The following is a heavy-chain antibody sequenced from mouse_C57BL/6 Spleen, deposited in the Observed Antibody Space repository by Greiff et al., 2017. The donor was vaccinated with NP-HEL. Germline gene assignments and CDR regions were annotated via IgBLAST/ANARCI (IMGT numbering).Heavy chain of an antibody. D-gene: IGHD1-1*02. V-gene: IGHV1-62-2*01. CDR1: GYTFTEYT. CDR3: ARHEEYYSSMDY. CDR2: FYPGSGSI. J-gene: IGHJ4*01. Sequence: QVHVKQSGAELVKPGASVKLSCKASGYTFTEYTIHWVKQRSGQGLEWIGWFYPGSGSIKYNEKFKDKATLTADKSSSTVYMELSRLTSEDSAVYFCARHEEYYSSMDYWGQGTSVTVSS.